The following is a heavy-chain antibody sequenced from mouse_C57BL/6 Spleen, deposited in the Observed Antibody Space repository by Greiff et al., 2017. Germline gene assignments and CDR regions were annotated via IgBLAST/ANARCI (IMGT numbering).Heavy chain of an antibody. CDR2: INPNNGGT. J-gene: IGHJ3*01. V-gene: IGHV1-26*01. D-gene: IGHD2-3*01. Sequence: EVQLQQSGPELVKPGASVKISCKASGYTFTDYYMNWVKQSHGKSLEWIGDINPNNGGTSYNQKFKGKATLTVDKSSSTAYMELRSLTSEDSAVYYCARRDGYGWFAYWGQGTLVTVSA. CDR1: GYTFTDYY. CDR3: ARRDGYGWFAY.